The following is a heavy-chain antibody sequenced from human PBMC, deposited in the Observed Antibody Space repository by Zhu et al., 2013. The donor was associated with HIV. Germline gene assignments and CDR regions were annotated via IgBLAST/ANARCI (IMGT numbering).Heavy chain of an antibody. Sequence: QVQLQESGPGLVKPSETLSLTCTVSGGSISSYYWTWIRQPPGKGLEWIGYIYYSNKTNYNPSLKSRVSLSVDTSKNQFSLKVASVTAADTAVYYCARVRRDWYFDLWGRGTLVTVSS. CDR2: IYYSNKT. CDR3: ARVRRDWYFDL. V-gene: IGHV4-59*01. CDR1: GGSISSYY. J-gene: IGHJ2*01.